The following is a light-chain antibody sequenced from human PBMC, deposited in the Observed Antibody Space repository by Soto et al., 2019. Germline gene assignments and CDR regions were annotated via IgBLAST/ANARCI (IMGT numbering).Light chain of an antibody. Sequence: DIQMTQSPSSLSASVGDRVTITCQASQDIRNYLNWYQQKPGKAPKLLIYDASNLETGVPSRFTGSGSGTDFTFTISSLQPEDIATYYCQHYGNFPRTFGQGTKVEIK. J-gene: IGKJ1*01. CDR2: DAS. V-gene: IGKV1-33*01. CDR1: QDIRNY. CDR3: QHYGNFPRT.